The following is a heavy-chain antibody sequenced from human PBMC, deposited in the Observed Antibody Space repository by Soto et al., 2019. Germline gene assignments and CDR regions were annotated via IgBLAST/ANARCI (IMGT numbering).Heavy chain of an antibody. CDR3: ARVVVGSSSPDNDF. Sequence: QVQLQESGPGLVKPSETLSLTCTVSGGSISSHSWNWIRQPPGNGLEWIGYIYDSGSTSYNPSLESRVTMSIHTSTYQFSLYLSCVAAGDTAVYYCARVVVGSSSPDNDFWGQGAVVTVSS. D-gene: IGHD2-15*01. CDR2: IYDSGST. V-gene: IGHV4-59*11. CDR1: GGSISSHS. J-gene: IGHJ4*02.